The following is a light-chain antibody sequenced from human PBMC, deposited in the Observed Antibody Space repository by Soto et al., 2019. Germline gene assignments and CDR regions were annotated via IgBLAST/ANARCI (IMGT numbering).Light chain of an antibody. CDR1: SSDVGAYNY. CDR2: DVS. J-gene: IGLJ1*01. Sequence: QSVLTQPASVSGSPGQSITISCTGTSSDVGAYNYDSWYQQYPGAAPKVIIYDVSHRPAGVANRFSGSKSGNTASLTISGLQTQDEAAYYCSSYSSATTYVFGTGTKVTVL. V-gene: IGLV2-14*01. CDR3: SSYSSATTYV.